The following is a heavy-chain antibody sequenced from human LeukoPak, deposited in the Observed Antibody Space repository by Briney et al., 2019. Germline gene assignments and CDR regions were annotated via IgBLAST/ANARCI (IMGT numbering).Heavy chain of an antibody. V-gene: IGHV3-30*02. J-gene: IGHJ4*02. Sequence: GGSLRLSCAASGFTFSSYWMSWVRQAPGKGLEWVAFIRYDGSNKYYADSVKGRFTISRDNSKNTLYLQMNLRADDTAVYYCAKSYRSGWYRGVIDYWGQGTLVTVSS. CDR1: GFTFSSYW. CDR2: IRYDGSNK. CDR3: AKSYRSGWYRGVIDY. D-gene: IGHD6-13*01.